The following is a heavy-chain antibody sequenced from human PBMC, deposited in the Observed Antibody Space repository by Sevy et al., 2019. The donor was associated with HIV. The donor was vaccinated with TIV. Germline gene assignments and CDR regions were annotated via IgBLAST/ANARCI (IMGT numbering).Heavy chain of an antibody. D-gene: IGHD3-3*01. CDR1: GFTFTSYS. V-gene: IGHV3-23*01. J-gene: IGHJ4*01. Sequence: GGSLRLSCAASGFTFTSYSMNWVRQAPGKGLEWVSVISGSGGSTNYADSVKGRFTIFKDISKNTLYLQMDSLRAEDTAVYYCAKDRCAIFALDYWGHGTLVTVSS. CDR2: ISGSGGST. CDR3: AKDRCAIFALDY.